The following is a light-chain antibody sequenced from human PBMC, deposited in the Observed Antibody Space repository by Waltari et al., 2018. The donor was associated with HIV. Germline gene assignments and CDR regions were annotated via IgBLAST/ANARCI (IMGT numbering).Light chain of an antibody. CDR2: TTS. J-gene: IGKJ1*01. Sequence: EIVLTQSPGTLSLSPGERATLSCRASQSVDSSYLAWYQQKPGQAPSHLIYTTSGRATGIPDRFSGSGAGTDFTLTISRMEPEDFAVYYCQQSATFGQGTKVEMK. CDR1: QSVDSSY. V-gene: IGKV3-20*01. CDR3: QQSAT.